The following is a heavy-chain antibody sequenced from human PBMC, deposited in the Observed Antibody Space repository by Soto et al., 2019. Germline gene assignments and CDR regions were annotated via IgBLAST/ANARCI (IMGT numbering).Heavy chain of an antibody. V-gene: IGHV3-30*18. Sequence: PGGSLRLSCAASGFTFSSYGMHWVRQAPGKGLEWVAVISYDGSNKYYADSVKGRFTISRDNSKNTLYLQMNSLRAEDTAVYYCAKDRIQLWLRYYYYGMDVWGQGTTVTVSS. CDR1: GFTFSSYG. J-gene: IGHJ6*02. D-gene: IGHD5-18*01. CDR2: ISYDGSNK. CDR3: AKDRIQLWLRYYYYGMDV.